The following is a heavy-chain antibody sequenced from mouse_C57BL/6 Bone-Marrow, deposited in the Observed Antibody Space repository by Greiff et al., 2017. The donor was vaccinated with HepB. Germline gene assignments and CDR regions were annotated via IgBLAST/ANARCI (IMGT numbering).Heavy chain of an antibody. CDR3: ASVAGDYYGSSYVYFDF. CDR1: GYTFTSYW. V-gene: IGHV1-7*01. J-gene: IGHJ1*03. Sequence: QVQLQQSGAELAKPGASVKLSCKASGYTFTSYWMHWVKQRPGQGLEWIGYINPRSGYTKDNQKLKDKATLTADKQASTACMQLSSLTYEYSAVYYCASVAGDYYGSSYVYFDFWGTGTTVTLSS. D-gene: IGHD1-1*01. CDR2: INPRSGYT.